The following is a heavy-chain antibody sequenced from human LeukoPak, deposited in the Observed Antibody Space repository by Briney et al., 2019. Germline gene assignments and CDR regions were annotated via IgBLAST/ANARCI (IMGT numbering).Heavy chain of an antibody. CDR1: GGSISSGDYY. Sequence: SQTLSLTCTVSGGSISSGDYYWSWIRQPPGKGLEWIGYIYYSGSTYYNPSLKSRVTISVDSSKNQFSLKLSSVTAADTAVYYCARAHYDSSWYEWGVGYYFDYWGQGTLVAVSS. CDR3: ARAHYDSSWYEWGVGYYFDY. V-gene: IGHV4-30-4*01. D-gene: IGHD6-13*01. J-gene: IGHJ4*02. CDR2: IYYSGST.